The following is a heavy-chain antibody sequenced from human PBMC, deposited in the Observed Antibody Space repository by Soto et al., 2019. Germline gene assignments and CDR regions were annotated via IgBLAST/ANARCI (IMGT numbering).Heavy chain of an antibody. D-gene: IGHD4-17*01. CDR2: INRDGSEK. CDR3: AREWRTNYGDYGNFDY. Sequence: EEQLAESGGGLVQPGGSLRLSCAGSGFIFSTYWMNWVRQAPGKGLEWVANINRDGSEKYYVDSLKGRFTISRDNAKNSLYLQMNSLRDEDTAVYFCAREWRTNYGDYGNFDYWGQGTLVTVSS. CDR1: GFIFSTYW. J-gene: IGHJ4*02. V-gene: IGHV3-7*03.